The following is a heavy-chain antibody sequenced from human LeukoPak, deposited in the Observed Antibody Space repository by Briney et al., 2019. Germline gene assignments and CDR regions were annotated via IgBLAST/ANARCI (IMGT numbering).Heavy chain of an antibody. J-gene: IGHJ4*02. CDR1: GFTFNSYA. V-gene: IGHV3-23*01. CDR3: ARDGGSGWSSAFFDH. CDR2: ISGSGGNT. D-gene: IGHD6-19*01. Sequence: GGSLRLSCAGSGFTFNSYAMNWVRQAPGKGLEWVSAISGSGGNTYYADSVKGRFTISRDNSKNTLYLQMSSLRAEDTALYYCARDGGSGWSSAFFDHWGQGTLVTVSS.